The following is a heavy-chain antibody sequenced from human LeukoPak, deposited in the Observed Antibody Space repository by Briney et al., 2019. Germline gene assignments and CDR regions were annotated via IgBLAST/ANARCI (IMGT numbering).Heavy chain of an antibody. CDR1: GGSISSYY. D-gene: IGHD5-24*01. Sequence: PSETLSLTRTVSGGSISSYYWSWIRQPPGKGLEWIGYIYYSGSTNYNPSLKSRVTISVDTSKNQFSLKLSSATAADTAVYYCARHWATALSDAFDIWGQGTMVTVSS. CDR2: IYYSGST. V-gene: IGHV4-59*08. J-gene: IGHJ3*02. CDR3: ARHWATALSDAFDI.